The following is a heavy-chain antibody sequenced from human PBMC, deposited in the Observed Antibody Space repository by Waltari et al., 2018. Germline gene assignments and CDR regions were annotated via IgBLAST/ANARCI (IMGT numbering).Heavy chain of an antibody. J-gene: IGHJ4*02. Sequence: QVQLVQSGAEVKKPGSSVKVSCKASGGTFSSYAISWVRQAPGQGLEWMGGIIPNFGTANYAQNFQGRVTITADESTSTAYMELSSLRSEDTAVYYCARDVYCSGGSCPSDYWGQGTLVIVSS. V-gene: IGHV1-69*13. CDR3: ARDVYCSGGSCPSDY. CDR2: IIPNFGTA. D-gene: IGHD2-15*01. CDR1: GGTFSSYA.